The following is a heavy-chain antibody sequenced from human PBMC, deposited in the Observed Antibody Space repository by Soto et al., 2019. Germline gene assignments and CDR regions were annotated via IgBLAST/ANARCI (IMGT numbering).Heavy chain of an antibody. V-gene: IGHV1-8*01. D-gene: IGHD3-16*01. CDR2: MNAKSGDT. CDR1: GYTFSDFD. Sequence: QAHLEQSGAELKRPGASVKVSCKASGYTFSDFDINWLRQASGQGPEWMGWMNAKSGDTFFPQRFQGKIHKAWDTSLSTAYMEVGSLTSDDTAIYYCARGNPFNYAGFDVWGQGTTVAVSS. CDR3: ARGNPFNYAGFDV. J-gene: IGHJ6*02.